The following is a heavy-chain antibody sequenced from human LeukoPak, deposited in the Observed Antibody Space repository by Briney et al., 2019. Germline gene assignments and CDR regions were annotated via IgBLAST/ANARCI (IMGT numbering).Heavy chain of an antibody. CDR1: GYRFTTHW. D-gene: IGHD2-8*01. CDR2: IDPSRSSV. J-gene: IGHJ3*02. Sequence: PGGSLKTPFQGPGYRFTTHWFAWVPQIPGKGRGGMGKIDPSRSSVNYGPSSQGHVTISADQSISTAYLRSSSLRASDTAIYYCVGPGTNTGGFQMWGEGTMVTASS. V-gene: IGHV5-10-1*01. CDR3: VGPGTNTGGFQM.